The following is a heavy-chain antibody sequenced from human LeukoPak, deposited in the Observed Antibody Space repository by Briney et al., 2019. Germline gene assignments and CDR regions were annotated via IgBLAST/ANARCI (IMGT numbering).Heavy chain of an antibody. Sequence: SVKVSCKASGGTFSSYAISWVRQAPGQGLEWMGRIIPILGIANYAQKFQGRVTITADKSTSTAYMELSSLRSEDTAVYYCARDIRATGRDYWGQGTLVTVSS. CDR2: IIPILGIA. J-gene: IGHJ4*02. D-gene: IGHD5-12*01. V-gene: IGHV1-69*04. CDR1: GGTFSSYA. CDR3: ARDIRATGRDY.